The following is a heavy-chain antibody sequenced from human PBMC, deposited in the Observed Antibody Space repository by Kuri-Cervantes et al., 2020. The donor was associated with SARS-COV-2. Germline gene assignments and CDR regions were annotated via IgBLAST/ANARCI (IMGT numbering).Heavy chain of an antibody. CDR1: GGSLSDHN. D-gene: IGHD2-15*01. V-gene: IGHV4-34*01. CDR2: INHGDGST. Sequence: ESLKISCAVSGGSLSDHNWNWVRQPPGKGLEWIGEINHGDGSTSYNSSLKSRVTILEDTSKRQFSLKLSSVTAADTAVYYCARAISAWELPLHFDYWGQGTLVTVSS. CDR3: ARAISAWELPLHFDY. J-gene: IGHJ4*02.